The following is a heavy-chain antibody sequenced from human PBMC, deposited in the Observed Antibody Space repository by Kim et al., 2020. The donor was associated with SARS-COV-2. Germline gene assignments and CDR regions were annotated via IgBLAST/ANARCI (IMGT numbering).Heavy chain of an antibody. CDR1: GFIFRDYY. V-gene: IGHV3-11*01. CDR2: ISSWDNTI. J-gene: IGHJ3*01. CDR3: ARGAEGDV. Sequence: GGSLRLSCEASGFIFRDYYMCWIRQTPGRGLEWLSYISSWDNTIYYADSVRGRFTISRDNTKNSLYLHMTNLRVDDTALYYCARGAEGDVWGQGTMVTVSS.